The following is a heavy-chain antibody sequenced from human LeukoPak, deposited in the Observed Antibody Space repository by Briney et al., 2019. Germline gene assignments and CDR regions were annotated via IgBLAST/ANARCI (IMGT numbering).Heavy chain of an antibody. D-gene: IGHD5-12*01. CDR1: GATLNIGHA. CDR2: IIPFLGEV. J-gene: IGHJ5*02. V-gene: IGHV1-69*04. Sequence: GASVKVSCKAFGATLNIGHALIWARQAPGQGLQWMGRIIPFLGEVNYAQNFQGRVSFTADKSTATMYMEVKSLRLDDTAIYYCSPCGHAYDWFGPWGQGTLVTVSS. CDR3: SPCGHAYDWFGP.